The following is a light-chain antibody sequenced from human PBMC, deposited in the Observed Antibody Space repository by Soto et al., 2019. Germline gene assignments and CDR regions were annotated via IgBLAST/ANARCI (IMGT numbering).Light chain of an antibody. V-gene: IGLV2-14*01. Sequence: QSALTQPVSVSGSPGQSITNSCTGTSSDVGSFNYVSWYQHSPGKAPKLMIYGVSYRPSGVSNRFSGSKSGNTASLTISGLQTEDEADYYCCSFKSGETHYVFGTGTKLTVL. CDR2: GVS. J-gene: IGLJ1*01. CDR3: CSFKSGETHYV. CDR1: SSDVGSFNY.